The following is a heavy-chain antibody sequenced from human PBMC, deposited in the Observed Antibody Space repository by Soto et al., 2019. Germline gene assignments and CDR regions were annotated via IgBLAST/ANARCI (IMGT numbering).Heavy chain of an antibody. CDR3: ARDRVDVLVPAAIEGMDV. V-gene: IGHV3-11*01. J-gene: IGHJ6*02. CDR1: GFTFSDYY. D-gene: IGHD2-2*01. CDR2: ISSSGSTI. Sequence: GGSLRLSCAASGFTFSDYYMSWIRQAPGKGLEWVSYISSSGSTIYYADSVKGRFTISRDNAKNSLYLQMNSLRAEDTAVYYCARDRVDVLVPAAIEGMDVWGQGTTVTVSS.